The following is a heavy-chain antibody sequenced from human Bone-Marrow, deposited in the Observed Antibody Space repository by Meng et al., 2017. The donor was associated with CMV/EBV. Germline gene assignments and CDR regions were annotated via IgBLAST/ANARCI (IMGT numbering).Heavy chain of an antibody. D-gene: IGHD6-6*01. CDR2: IKSKTDGGTT. J-gene: IGHJ3*02. Sequence: WMSWVRQAPGKGLEWVGRIKSKTDGGTTDYAAPVKGRFTISRDDSKNTLYLQMNSLKTEDTAVYYCTTDPPEYSSSQGGVADYAFDIWGQGTMVTVSS. CDR1: W. V-gene: IGHV3-15*01. CDR3: TTDPPEYSSSQGGVADYAFDI.